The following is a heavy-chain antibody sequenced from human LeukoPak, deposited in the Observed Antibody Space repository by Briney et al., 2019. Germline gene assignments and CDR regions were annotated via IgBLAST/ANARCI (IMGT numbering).Heavy chain of an antibody. V-gene: IGHV5-51*01. Sequence: GESLKISCRGSGYNFITYWIGWVRQMPGKGLECMGIIYPGDSDTRYSPSFQGQVTISADKPISTAYLQWSSLKASDTAMYYCARRLKVTTVDYFDYWGQGTLVTVSS. CDR1: GYNFITYW. J-gene: IGHJ4*02. CDR2: IYPGDSDT. D-gene: IGHD4-11*01. CDR3: ARRLKVTTVDYFDY.